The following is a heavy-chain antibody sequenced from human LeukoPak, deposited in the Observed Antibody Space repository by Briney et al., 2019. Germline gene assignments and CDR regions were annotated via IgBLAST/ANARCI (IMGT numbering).Heavy chain of an antibody. CDR3: AKPDSSGYNY. CDR1: GFTFSSYG. CDR2: IRYDGSNN. V-gene: IGHV3-30*02. Sequence: GGSLRLSCAASGFTFSSYGMHWVRQAPGKGLEWVAFIRYDGSNNYYADSVKGRFTISSDNSKNTLYLQMNSLRAEDTAVYYCAKPDSSGYNYWGQGTLVTVSS. J-gene: IGHJ4*02. D-gene: IGHD3-22*01.